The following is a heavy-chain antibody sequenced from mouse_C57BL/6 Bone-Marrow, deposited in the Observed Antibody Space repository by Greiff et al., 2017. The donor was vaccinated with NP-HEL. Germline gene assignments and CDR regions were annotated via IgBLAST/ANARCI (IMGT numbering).Heavy chain of an antibody. CDR3: TRRYYGSSYCAMDY. CDR2: IDPETGGT. V-gene: IGHV1-15*01. D-gene: IGHD1-1*01. CDR1: GYTFTDYE. Sequence: VQLQQSGAELVRPGASVTLSCKASGYTFTDYEMHWVKQTPVHGLEWIGAIDPETGGTAYNQKFKGKAILTADKSSSTAYMELRSLTSEDSAVYYCTRRYYGSSYCAMDYWGQGTSVTVSS. J-gene: IGHJ4*01.